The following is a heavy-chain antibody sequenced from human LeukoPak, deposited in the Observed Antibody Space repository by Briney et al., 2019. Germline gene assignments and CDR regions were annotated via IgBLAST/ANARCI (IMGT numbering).Heavy chain of an antibody. CDR1: GGSISSYY. Sequence: SETLSLTCTDSGGSISSYYWSWIRQPPGKGLEWIGYIYYSGSTNYNPSLKSRVTISVDTSKNQFSLTLSSVTAADTAVYYCARVPRLYAFDIWGQGTMVTVSS. J-gene: IGHJ3*02. V-gene: IGHV4-59*01. CDR3: ARVPRLYAFDI. CDR2: IYYSGST.